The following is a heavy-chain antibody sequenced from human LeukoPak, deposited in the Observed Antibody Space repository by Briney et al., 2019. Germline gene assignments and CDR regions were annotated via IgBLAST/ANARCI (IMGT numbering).Heavy chain of an antibody. D-gene: IGHD2-2*01. V-gene: IGHV3-23*01. CDR1: GFTVSSNY. Sequence: PGGSLRLSCAASGFTVSSNYMSWVRQAPGKGLEWVSGVTGSSSNTYYADSVKGRFTISRDNSKNMLYLEMNSLRVEDTAIYYCAKDRSSSTSCSNYWGRGTLVTVSS. J-gene: IGHJ4*02. CDR2: VTGSSSNT. CDR3: AKDRSSSTSCSNY.